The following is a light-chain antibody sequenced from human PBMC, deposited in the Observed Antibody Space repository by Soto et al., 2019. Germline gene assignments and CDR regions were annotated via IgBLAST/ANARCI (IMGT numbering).Light chain of an antibody. Sequence: MTQSPSTLSASVGDRVTITWRASQGISKKVAWYQHKPGQAPRLLISAVSTGATGVPARFSGSGSGTEFTLTINSLQSEDCATYYCQQYHTWPVTFGGGTKVEIK. CDR3: QQYHTWPVT. CDR2: AVS. CDR1: QGISKK. V-gene: IGKV3-15*01. J-gene: IGKJ4*01.